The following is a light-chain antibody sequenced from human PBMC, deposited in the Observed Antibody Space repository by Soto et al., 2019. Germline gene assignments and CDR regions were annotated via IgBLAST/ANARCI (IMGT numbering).Light chain of an antibody. CDR2: EVS. Sequence: QSVLTQPASVSGSPGQSITISYTGTSSDVGGYNYVSWYQQHPGKAPKLMIYEVSNRPSGVSNRFSGSKSGNTASLTISGLQAEDEPDYYCSSYTSSSHVVFGGGTKLTVL. J-gene: IGLJ2*01. CDR1: SSDVGGYNY. CDR3: SSYTSSSHVV. V-gene: IGLV2-14*01.